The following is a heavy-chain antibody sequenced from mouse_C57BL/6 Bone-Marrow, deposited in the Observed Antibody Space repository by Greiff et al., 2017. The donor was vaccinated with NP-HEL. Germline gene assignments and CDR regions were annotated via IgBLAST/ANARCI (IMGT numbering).Heavy chain of an antibody. Sequence: EVKLQESGPGLVKPSQSLSLTCSVTGYSITSGYYWNWIRQFPGNKLEWMGYISYDGSNNYNPSLKNRISITRDTSKNQFFLKLNSVTTEDTATDYCAPYYYGSKGFAYWGQGTLVTVSA. J-gene: IGHJ3*01. CDR1: GYSITSGYY. D-gene: IGHD1-1*01. CDR3: APYYYGSKGFAY. CDR2: ISYDGSN. V-gene: IGHV3-6*01.